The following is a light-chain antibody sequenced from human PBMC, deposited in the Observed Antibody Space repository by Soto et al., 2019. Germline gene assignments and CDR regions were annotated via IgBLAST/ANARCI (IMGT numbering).Light chain of an antibody. J-gene: IGKJ1*01. CDR1: EDVSGK. V-gene: IGKV3-15*01. Sequence: IFMTQSPATRCVSPGGRATLSCRAREDVSGKFVWSQQKPGLQPRLVIYDASTRATGIPGRFSGSGSGNDYTLTISGLKSEDFEIYYCLQYDTWPPGTFGQGTKVEI. CDR3: LQYDTWPPGT. CDR2: DAS.